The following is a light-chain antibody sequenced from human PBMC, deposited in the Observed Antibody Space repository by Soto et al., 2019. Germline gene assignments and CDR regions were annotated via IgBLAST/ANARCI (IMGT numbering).Light chain of an antibody. CDR1: QHLLKSNGNTF. CDR3: MQALQTPYT. J-gene: IGKJ2*01. Sequence: SVRTQSPLSLPVTVGEPASISCRSSQHLLKSNGNTFLDWYLQKSGQSPQLLIYLGSNRASGVPDRVSGSGAGTDFTLTISRVEAEDVGVYYCMQALQTPYTFGQGT. V-gene: IGKV2-28*01. CDR2: LGS.